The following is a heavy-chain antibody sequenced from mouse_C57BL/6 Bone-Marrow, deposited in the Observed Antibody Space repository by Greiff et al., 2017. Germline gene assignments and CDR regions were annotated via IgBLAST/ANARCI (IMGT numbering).Heavy chain of an antibody. V-gene: IGHV1-85*01. CDR3: ARLEFDGSSGDWYFDV. Sequence: VQLQQSGPELVKPGASVKLSCKASGYTFTSYDINWVKQRPGQGLEWIGWIYPRDGSTKYNAKFKGQATLTVDTSSSTAYMELHSLTSEDSAVYFCARLEFDGSSGDWYFDVGGTGTTVTVSS. J-gene: IGHJ1*03. CDR2: IYPRDGST. CDR1: GYTFTSYD. D-gene: IGHD1-1*01.